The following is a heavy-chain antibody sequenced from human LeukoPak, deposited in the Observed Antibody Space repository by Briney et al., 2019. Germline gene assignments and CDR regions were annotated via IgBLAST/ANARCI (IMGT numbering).Heavy chain of an antibody. CDR1: GYTLTELS. D-gene: IGHD5-24*01. CDR2: FDPEDGET. Sequence: ASVKVSCKVSGYTLTELSMHWVRQAPGKGLEWMGGFDPEDGETIYAQKFQGRVTMTEDTSTDTAYMELSSLRSEDTAVYYCARAPPGRDGYKPSYFDLWGRGTLVTVSS. J-gene: IGHJ2*01. CDR3: ARAPPGRDGYKPSYFDL. V-gene: IGHV1-24*01.